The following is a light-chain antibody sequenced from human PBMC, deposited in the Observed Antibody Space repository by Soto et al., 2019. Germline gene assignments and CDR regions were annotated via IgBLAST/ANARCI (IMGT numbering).Light chain of an antibody. J-gene: IGLJ3*02. CDR1: NSNLGAGYD. CDR2: GNR. V-gene: IGLV1-40*01. Sequence: QSVLTQPPSVSGAPGQRVTISCTGNNSNLGAGYDVHWYQQLPGAAPKLVVFGNRNRPSGVPERFSGSKSGTTASLAITGLQAEDEADYYCQAYDYSLTAFVFGGGTKVTVL. CDR3: QAYDYSLTAFV.